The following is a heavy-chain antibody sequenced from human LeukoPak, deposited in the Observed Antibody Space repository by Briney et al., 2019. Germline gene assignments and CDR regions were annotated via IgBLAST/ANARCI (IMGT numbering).Heavy chain of an antibody. Sequence: GASVQVSCKASGYTFTSCAMHWVRQAPGQRLEWMGWINAGNGNTKYSQKFQGRVTITRDTSASTAYMELSSLRSEDTAVYYCAREVGTMVPYYFDYWGQGTLVTVSS. CDR1: GYTFTSCA. D-gene: IGHD3-10*01. J-gene: IGHJ4*02. CDR2: INAGNGNT. V-gene: IGHV1-3*01. CDR3: AREVGTMVPYYFDY.